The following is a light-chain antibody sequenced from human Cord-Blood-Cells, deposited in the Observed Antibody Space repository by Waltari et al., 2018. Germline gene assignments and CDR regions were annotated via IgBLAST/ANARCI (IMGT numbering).Light chain of an antibody. CDR3: QAWDSSTAYV. CDR2: QDS. Sequence: SYELTQPPSVSVPPGQTASITCSGDKLVDKYACWYQQKPGQSPVLVIYQDSRRPSGSPGRFSGSNAGNTVTLTISGTQAMDEADYYCQAWDSSTAYVFGTGTKVTVL. CDR1: KLVDKY. V-gene: IGLV3-1*01. J-gene: IGLJ1*01.